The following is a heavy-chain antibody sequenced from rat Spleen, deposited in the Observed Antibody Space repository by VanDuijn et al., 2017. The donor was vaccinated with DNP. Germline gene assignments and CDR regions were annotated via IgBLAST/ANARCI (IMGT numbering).Heavy chain of an antibody. Sequence: EVQLVESGGGLVQPGRSLKLSCAASGFTFSDYAMAWVRQAPKKGLEWVATISYDGSRTYYRDSVKGRFTISRDNAKSTLYLQMDSLRSEDTATYYCARSYDNYGGALDAWGQGTSVTVSS. D-gene: IGHD1-11*01. CDR2: ISYDGSRT. J-gene: IGHJ4*01. CDR3: ARSYDNYGGALDA. CDR1: GFTFSDYA. V-gene: IGHV5-17*01.